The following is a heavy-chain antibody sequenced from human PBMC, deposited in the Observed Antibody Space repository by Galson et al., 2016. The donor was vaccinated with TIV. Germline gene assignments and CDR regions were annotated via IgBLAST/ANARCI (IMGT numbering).Heavy chain of an antibody. V-gene: IGHV3-21*04. D-gene: IGHD3-3*01. CDR1: DFNFASYT. Sequence: SLRLSCAASDFNFASYTMNWVRQAPGKGLAWVSSISSGGTYMYYADSVKGRFTISRESSNNTFYFQMNSLRAEDTAVYYCARVTSPGGYDFCSGAQFDHWGQGTLLTVSS. CDR3: ARVTSPGGYDFCSGAQFDH. CDR2: ISSGGTYM. J-gene: IGHJ4*02.